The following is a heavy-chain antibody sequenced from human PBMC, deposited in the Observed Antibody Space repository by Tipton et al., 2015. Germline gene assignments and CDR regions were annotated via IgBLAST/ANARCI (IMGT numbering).Heavy chain of an antibody. CDR2: ISGFNGDT. CDR3: AKDITMTAPNAFDL. D-gene: IGHD2-15*01. CDR1: GYRFENCG. J-gene: IGHJ3*01. V-gene: IGHV1-18*01. Sequence: QLVQSGAEVKRPGASVKVSCKASGYRFENCGISWVRQAPGQGLEWLGWISGFNGDTKYAHKYQGRLKVTADTSASLSYMELGSLGSDDTAIYYCAKDITMTAPNAFDLWGQGTMVIVSS.